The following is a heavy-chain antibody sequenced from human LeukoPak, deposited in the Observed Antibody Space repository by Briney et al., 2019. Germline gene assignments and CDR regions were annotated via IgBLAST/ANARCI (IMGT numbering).Heavy chain of an antibody. CDR2: IKSKTDGGIT. CDR3: TTDPADY. V-gene: IGHV3-15*01. CDR1: GFTFSSYW. Sequence: GGSLRLSCAASGFTFSSYWMHWVRQAPGKGLEWVGRIKSKTDGGITDYAAPVKGRFTISRDDSKNTLYLQMNSLKTEDTAVYYCTTDPADYWGQGTLVTVSS. J-gene: IGHJ4*02.